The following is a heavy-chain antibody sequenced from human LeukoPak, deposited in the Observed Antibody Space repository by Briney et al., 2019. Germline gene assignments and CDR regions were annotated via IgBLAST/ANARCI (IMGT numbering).Heavy chain of an antibody. J-gene: IGHJ6*02. CDR2: INPSGGST. D-gene: IGHD3-22*01. CDR1: GYTFTSYY. Sequence: ASVKVSCKASGYTFTSYYMHWVRQAPGQGLEWMGIINPSGGSTSYAQKFQGRVTMTRDTSTSTVYMELSGLRSEDTAVYYCARDPIHYYDSSGYSRRYGMDVWGQGTTVTVSS. CDR3: ARDPIHYYDSSGYSRRYGMDV. V-gene: IGHV1-46*01.